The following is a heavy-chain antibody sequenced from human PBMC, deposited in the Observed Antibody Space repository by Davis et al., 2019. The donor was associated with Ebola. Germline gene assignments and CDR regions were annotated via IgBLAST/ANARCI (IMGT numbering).Heavy chain of an antibody. Sequence: MPSETLSLTCTVSGGSISSSNYYWGWIRQPPGKGLEWIGTIYYSGSTYYNPSLKSRVTMSVDTSKNQFSLKLTSVTAADTAVYFCVRAGSLTVGWFDPWGQGTQVTVSP. D-gene: IGHD1-14*01. CDR1: GGSISSSNYY. J-gene: IGHJ5*02. CDR2: IYYSGST. V-gene: IGHV4-39*07. CDR3: VRAGSLTVGWFDP.